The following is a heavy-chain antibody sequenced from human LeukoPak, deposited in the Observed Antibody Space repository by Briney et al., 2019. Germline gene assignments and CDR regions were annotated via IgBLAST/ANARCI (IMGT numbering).Heavy chain of an antibody. CDR3: ARVGDYSPRGWFDP. CDR1: GGTFSSYA. D-gene: IGHD4-11*01. CDR2: IIPIFGTA. J-gene: IGHJ5*02. Sequence: WASVKVSCKASGGTFSSYAISWVRQAPGQGLEWMGGIIPIFGTANYAQKFQGRVTMTRDMSTRTLYMELSSLRSEDTAFYYCARVGDYSPRGWFDPWGQGTLVTVSS. V-gene: IGHV1-69*05.